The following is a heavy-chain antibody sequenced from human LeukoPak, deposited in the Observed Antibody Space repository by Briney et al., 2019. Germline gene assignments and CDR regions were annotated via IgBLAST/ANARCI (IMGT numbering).Heavy chain of an antibody. CDR2: INRDGSVE. CDR1: GFTFSNYY. V-gene: IGHV3-7*03. J-gene: IGHJ4*02. D-gene: IGHD3-16*01. Sequence: VGSLRLSCAASGFTFSNYYMNWVRQAPGKGLEWVANINRDGSVEYYVDSVKGRFTISRDNAKNSLYLQMNSLRAEDTAVYYCARDGGSADYWGQGTLVTVSS. CDR3: ARDGGSADY.